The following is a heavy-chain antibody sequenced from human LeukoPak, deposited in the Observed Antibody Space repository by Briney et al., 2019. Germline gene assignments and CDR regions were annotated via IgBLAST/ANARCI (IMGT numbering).Heavy chain of an antibody. J-gene: IGHJ4*02. CDR2: INHSGST. D-gene: IGHD2-2*02. CDR3: ARGNCSSTSCYMDY. V-gene: IGHV4-34*01. Sequence: SETLSLTRAVYGGSFSCYYWSWIRQPPGKGLEWIGEINHSGSTNYNPSLKSRVTISVDTSKNQFSLKLSSVTAADTAVYYCARGNCSSTSCYMDYWGQGTLVTVSS. CDR1: GGSFSCYY.